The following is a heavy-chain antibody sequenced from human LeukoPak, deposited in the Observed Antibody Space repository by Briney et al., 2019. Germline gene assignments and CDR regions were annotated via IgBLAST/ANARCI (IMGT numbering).Heavy chain of an antibody. J-gene: IGHJ4*02. D-gene: IGHD3/OR15-3a*01. CDR3: ARDADWASDY. CDR1: GFTFKNHW. V-gene: IGHV3-7*01. Sequence: GGSLRLSCVGSGFTFKNHWMVWVRQVPGKGLEWVANMKQDGSEQYYGDSVRGRFTISRDNAKNSLYLQMNSLRAADTAVYYCARDADWASDYWGQGTLVTVSS. CDR2: MKQDGSEQ.